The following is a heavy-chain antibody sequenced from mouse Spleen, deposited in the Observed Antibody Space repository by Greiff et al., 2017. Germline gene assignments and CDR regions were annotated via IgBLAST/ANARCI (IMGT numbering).Heavy chain of an antibody. CDR3: ARRASYGNYDY. CDR2: ISSGGSYT. D-gene: IGHD2-10*01. V-gene: IGHV5-9-3*01. J-gene: IGHJ2*01. Sequence: EVHLVESGGGLVKPGGSLKLSCAASGFTFSSYAMSWVRQTPEKRLEWVATISSGGSYTYYPDSVKGRFTISRDNAKNTLYLQMSSLRSEDTAMYYCARRASYGNYDYWGQGTTLTVSS. CDR1: GFTFSSYA.